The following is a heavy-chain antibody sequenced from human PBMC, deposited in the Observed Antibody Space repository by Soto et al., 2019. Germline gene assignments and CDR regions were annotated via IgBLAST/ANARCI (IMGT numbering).Heavy chain of an antibody. D-gene: IGHD3-10*01. J-gene: IGHJ4*02. CDR3: ARGWFGESPLDY. Sequence: QVQLVQSGAEVKKPGSSVKVSCKASGGTFSSYTISWVRQAPGQGLEWMGRIIPILGIANYAQKFQGRVTITADKSTSTAYMELSSLRSEDTAVYYCARGWFGESPLDYWGQGTLVTVSS. CDR2: IIPILGIA. CDR1: GGTFSSYT. V-gene: IGHV1-69*02.